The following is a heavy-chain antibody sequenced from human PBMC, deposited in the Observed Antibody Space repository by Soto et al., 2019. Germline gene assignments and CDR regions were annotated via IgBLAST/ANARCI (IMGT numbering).Heavy chain of an antibody. V-gene: IGHV3-30-3*01. CDR3: SRVLGGYYYDITGYSDY. J-gene: IGHJ4*02. CDR1: GWNFSNFV. Sequence: RLSCAASGWNFSNFVMHWDRQAPGKGLEWVALISNDGSNKYYADSVKGRFTISRDNYKNTLYLQMNSLRAEDSAAYYCSRVLGGYYYDITGYSDYWGQGTLVTVFS. CDR2: ISNDGSNK. D-gene: IGHD3-22*01.